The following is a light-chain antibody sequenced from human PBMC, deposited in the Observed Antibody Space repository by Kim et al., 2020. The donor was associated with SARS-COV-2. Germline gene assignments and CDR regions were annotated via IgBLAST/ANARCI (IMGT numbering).Light chain of an antibody. CDR1: QSVLYSSNNKNY. CDR3: QQYYSIPLT. Sequence: DIVMTQSPDSLAVSLGERATINCKSSQSVLYSSNNKNYLAWYQQKPGLPPKLLIYWASTRESGVPDRFSGSGSGTDFTLTISSLQAEDVAVYYCQQYYSIPLTFGGGTKVEI. CDR2: WAS. V-gene: IGKV4-1*01. J-gene: IGKJ4*01.